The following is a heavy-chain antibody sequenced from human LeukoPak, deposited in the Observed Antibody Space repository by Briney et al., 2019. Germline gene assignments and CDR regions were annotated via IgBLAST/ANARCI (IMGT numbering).Heavy chain of an antibody. J-gene: IGHJ3*02. CDR1: GGSISNGGYS. CDR2: IYHSGST. V-gene: IGHV4-30-2*01. CDR3: ARGLNHYASDAFDI. Sequence: PSETLSLTCAVSGGSISNGGYSWSWIRQPPGKGLEWIGYIYHSGSTYYNPSLKSRVTISVDRSKNQFSLKLSSVTAADTAVYYCARGLNHYASDAFDIWGQGTMVTVSS. D-gene: IGHD2-2*01.